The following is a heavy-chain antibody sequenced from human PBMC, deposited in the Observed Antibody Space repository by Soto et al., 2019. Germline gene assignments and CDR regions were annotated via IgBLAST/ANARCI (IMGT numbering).Heavy chain of an antibody. J-gene: IGHJ4*02. CDR3: ARDWALAAAGKGVSDY. Sequence: QVQLVESGGGVVQPGRSLRLSCAASGFTFSSYGMHWVRQAPGKGLEWVAVIWYDGSNKYYADSVKGRFTISRDNSKNTLDLQMNSLRAADTAVYYCARDWALAAAGKGVSDYWGQGTLVTVSS. D-gene: IGHD6-13*01. CDR1: GFTFSSYG. V-gene: IGHV3-33*01. CDR2: IWYDGSNK.